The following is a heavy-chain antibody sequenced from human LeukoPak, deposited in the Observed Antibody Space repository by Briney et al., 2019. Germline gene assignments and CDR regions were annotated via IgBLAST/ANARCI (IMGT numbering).Heavy chain of an antibody. Sequence: PSETLSLTCTVSGGSISGYYWSWIRQPPGKGLEWIRYIYHSGSTYYNPFLKSRVTISVDTSKNQFSLKLSSVTAADTAVYYCARVYYGSGSYSYYFDYWGQGTLVTVSS. CDR1: GGSISGYY. V-gene: IGHV4-59*12. CDR2: IYHSGST. CDR3: ARVYYGSGSYSYYFDY. J-gene: IGHJ4*02. D-gene: IGHD3-10*01.